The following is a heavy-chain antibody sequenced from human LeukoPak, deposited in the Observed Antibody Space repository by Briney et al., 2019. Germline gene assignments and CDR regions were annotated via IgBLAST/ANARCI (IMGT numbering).Heavy chain of an antibody. CDR2: ISDSGGST. Sequence: PGGSLRLSCAASGFTVNNYAMTWVRQAPGKGLEWVSTISDSGGSTYYADSVKGRFTISRDNSKNTLYLQMISLRVEDTAVYYCAKTYYSSGSYYHFEYWGQGTLVTVSS. D-gene: IGHD3-10*01. V-gene: IGHV3-23*01. J-gene: IGHJ4*02. CDR3: AKTYYSSGSYYHFEY. CDR1: GFTVNNYA.